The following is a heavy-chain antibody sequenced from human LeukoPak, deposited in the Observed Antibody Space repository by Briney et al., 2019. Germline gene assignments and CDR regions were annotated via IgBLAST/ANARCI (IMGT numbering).Heavy chain of an antibody. V-gene: IGHV4-34*01. CDR2: INHSGST. CDR3: ARGRVGWHYDSSGYYTRAEYFQH. D-gene: IGHD3-22*01. Sequence: SETLSLTCAVYGGSFSGYYWSWIRQPPGKGLEWIGEINHSGSTNYNPSLKSRVTISVDTSKNQFSLKLSSVTAADTAVYYCARGRVGWHYDSSGYYTRAEYFQHWGQGTLVTVSS. CDR1: GGSFSGYY. J-gene: IGHJ1*01.